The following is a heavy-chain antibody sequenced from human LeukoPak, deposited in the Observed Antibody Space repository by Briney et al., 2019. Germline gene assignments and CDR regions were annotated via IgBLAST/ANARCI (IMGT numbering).Heavy chain of an antibody. Sequence: GGSLRLSCAASGFTFSTYALSWVRRAPGKGLEWVSAITPGGDTYYADSVKGRFTISRDNSKNTQFPQMNSLRAEDTAVYYCLGYCSGGSCYSGGYWGQGTLVTVSS. D-gene: IGHD2-15*01. J-gene: IGHJ4*02. CDR2: ITPGGDT. V-gene: IGHV3-23*01. CDR1: GFTFSTYA. CDR3: LGYCSGGSCYSGGY.